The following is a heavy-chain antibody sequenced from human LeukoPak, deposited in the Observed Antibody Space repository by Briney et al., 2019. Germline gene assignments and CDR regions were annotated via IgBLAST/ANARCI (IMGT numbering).Heavy chain of an antibody. CDR2: ISGSGGST. CDR3: ARDGLGATEDIVVVVAAAFDY. V-gene: IGHV3-23*01. J-gene: IGHJ4*02. CDR1: GFTFSSYA. Sequence: GGSLRLSCAASGFTFSSYAMSWVRQAPGKGLEWVSAISGSGGSTYYADSVKGRFTISRDNSKNTLYLQMNSLRAEDTAVYYCARDGLGATEDIVVVVAAAFDYWGQGTLVTVSS. D-gene: IGHD2-15*01.